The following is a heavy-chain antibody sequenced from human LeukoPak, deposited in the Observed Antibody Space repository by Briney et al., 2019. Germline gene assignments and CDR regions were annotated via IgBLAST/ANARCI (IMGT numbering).Heavy chain of an antibody. CDR3: ASTAMVVSAIPHFNY. V-gene: IGHV4-59*11. Sequence: SETLSLNCTVSGGSISSHYWSWIREPPGKGLEWMGYIFHSGSTNYNSSLKSRVTMSVDTSKSQFSLKLTSVTAPATAAYYWASTAMVVSAIPHFNYWGQGTLVTVSS. D-gene: IGHD2-8*02. J-gene: IGHJ4*02. CDR2: IFHSGST. CDR1: GGSISSHY.